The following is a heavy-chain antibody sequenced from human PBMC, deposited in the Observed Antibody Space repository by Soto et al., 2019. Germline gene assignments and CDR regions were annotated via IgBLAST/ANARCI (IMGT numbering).Heavy chain of an antibody. D-gene: IGHD2-2*01. J-gene: IGHJ6*02. V-gene: IGHV5-10-1*01. Sequence: GESLNLSCKGSGYSFTRYLISWVRQMPGKGLEWMGRIDPSDSYTNYSPSFQGHVTISADKSISTAYLQWSSLKASDTAMYYCASSPRGYCSSTSCRELGNYYGMDVWGQGTTVTVSS. CDR1: GYSFTRYL. CDR3: ASSPRGYCSSTSCRELGNYYGMDV. CDR2: IDPSDSYT.